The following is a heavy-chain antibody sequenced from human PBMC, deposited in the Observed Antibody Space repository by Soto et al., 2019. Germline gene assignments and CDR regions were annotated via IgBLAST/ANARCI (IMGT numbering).Heavy chain of an antibody. V-gene: IGHV3-66*01. J-gene: IGHJ2*01. Sequence: EVQLVESGGGLVQPGGSLRLSCAASGFTVSSNYMSWVRQAPGKGLEWVSVIYSGGSTYYADSVKGRFTISRDNSKNTLYLQMNSLRAEDTAVYYCARGPSVVVVAATSHTGYFDLWGRGTLVTVSS. CDR3: ARGPSVVVVAATSHTGYFDL. CDR2: IYSGGST. D-gene: IGHD2-15*01. CDR1: GFTVSSNY.